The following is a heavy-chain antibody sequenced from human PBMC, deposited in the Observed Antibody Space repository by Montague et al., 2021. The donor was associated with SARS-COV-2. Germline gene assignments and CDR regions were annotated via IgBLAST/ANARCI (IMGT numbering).Heavy chain of an antibody. CDR1: GFTFSSYS. Sequence: SRRLSFAASGFTFSSYSMNWVRQAPGKGLEWVSSISSSSSYIYYADSVKGRFTISRDNAKNSLYLQMNSLRAEDTAVYYCARAGTYYDILTGYAELGYFDYWGQGTLVTVSS. CDR2: ISSSSSYI. D-gene: IGHD3-9*01. J-gene: IGHJ4*02. V-gene: IGHV3-21*01. CDR3: ARAGTYYDILTGYAELGYFDY.